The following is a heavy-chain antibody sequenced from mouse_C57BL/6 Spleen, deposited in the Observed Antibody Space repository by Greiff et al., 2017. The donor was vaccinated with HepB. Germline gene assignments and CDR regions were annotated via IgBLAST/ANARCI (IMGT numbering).Heavy chain of an antibody. CDR1: GYTFTSYW. CDR2: IDPSDSYT. V-gene: IGHV1-59*01. CDR3: AREAAYYSNYDAMDY. J-gene: IGHJ4*01. Sequence: VQLQQPGAELVRPGTSVKLSCKASGYTFTSYWMHWVKQRPGQGLEWIGVIDPSDSYTNYNQKFKGKATLTVDTSSSTAYMQLSSLTSEDSAVYYCAREAAYYSNYDAMDYWGQGTSVTVSS. D-gene: IGHD2-5*01.